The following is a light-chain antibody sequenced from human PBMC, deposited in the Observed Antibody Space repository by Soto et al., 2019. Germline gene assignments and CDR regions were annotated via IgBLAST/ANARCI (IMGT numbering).Light chain of an antibody. CDR1: QSISNY. CDR3: QQSYSTPRT. V-gene: IGKV1-39*01. Sequence: DIQMTQSPSSLSASVGDRVTITCRASQSISNYLNWYQQKPGKAPKLLMYAASSLQSGVPSRFSGSGSGTDFPLTISSLQHEDFATYYCQQSYSTPRTFGQGTKVEIK. J-gene: IGKJ1*01. CDR2: AAS.